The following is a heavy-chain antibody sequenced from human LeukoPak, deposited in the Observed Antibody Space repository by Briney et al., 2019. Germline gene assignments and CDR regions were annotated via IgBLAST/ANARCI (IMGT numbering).Heavy chain of an antibody. V-gene: IGHV3-9*01. CDR3: AKRTGVTELHFDH. Sequence: GGSLRLSCAASGFTFDDYAMHWVRQAPGKGLEWVSGISWNSGSIGYADSVKGRFTISRDNSQNTLYQQMNSLRAEDTAVYYCAKRTGVTELHFDHWGQGTLVTVSS. D-gene: IGHD1-7*01. CDR2: ISWNSGSI. J-gene: IGHJ4*02. CDR1: GFTFDDYA.